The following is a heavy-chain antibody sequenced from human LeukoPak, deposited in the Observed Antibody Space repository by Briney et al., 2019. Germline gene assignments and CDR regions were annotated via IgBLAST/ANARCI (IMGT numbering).Heavy chain of an antibody. CDR2: NYHSGST. CDR3: ARQTYYYDSSGYYPHDAFDL. V-gene: IGHV4-38-2*01. J-gene: IGHJ3*01. Sequence: SETLSLTCAVSGYSISSGYYWGWIRQPPGKGLEWIGSNYHSGSTYYNPSLKSRVTISVDTSKNQFSLKLSSVTAADTAVYYCARQTYYYDSSGYYPHDAFDLWGQGTVVTVSS. CDR1: GYSISSGYY. D-gene: IGHD3-22*01.